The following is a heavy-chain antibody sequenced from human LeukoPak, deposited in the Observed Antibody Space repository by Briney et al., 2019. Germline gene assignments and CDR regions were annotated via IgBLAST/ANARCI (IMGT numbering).Heavy chain of an antibody. Sequence: SGPALVKPTQTLTLTCTFSGFSHSTSGMCVSWIRQPPGKALEWLARIDWDDDKYYSTSLKTRLTISKDTSKNQVVLTMTNMDPVDTATYYCARSMGATYYFDYWGQGTLVTVSS. CDR2: IDWDDDK. CDR3: ARSMGATYYFDY. D-gene: IGHD1-26*01. V-gene: IGHV2-70*11. CDR1: GFSHSTSGMC. J-gene: IGHJ4*02.